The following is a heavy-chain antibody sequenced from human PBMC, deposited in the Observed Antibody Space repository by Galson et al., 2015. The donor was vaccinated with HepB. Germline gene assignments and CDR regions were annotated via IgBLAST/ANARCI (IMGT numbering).Heavy chain of an antibody. J-gene: IGHJ6*02. CDR3: GSSWFLDYSHGMDI. V-gene: IGHV4-39*07. D-gene: IGHD6-13*01. Sequence: ETLSLTYTVSGGSISSSYNYWDWLRQPPGKGLEWIASIYYSGTIHYNPSLKSRVTISADTSKNQFSLKTEDTAVYYCTRPGYGSSWFLDYSHGMDIWGQGTTVIVS. CDR2: IYYSGTI. CDR1: GGSISSSYNY.